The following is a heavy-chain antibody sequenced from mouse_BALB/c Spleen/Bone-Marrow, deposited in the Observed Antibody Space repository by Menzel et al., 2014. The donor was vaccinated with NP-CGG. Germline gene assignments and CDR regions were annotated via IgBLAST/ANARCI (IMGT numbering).Heavy chain of an antibody. Sequence: QLQESGPELVKPGASVKMSCKASGYTFASYVMHWVKQKPGQGLEWIGYINPYNDGTKYNEKFKGKATLTSGKSSSTAYMELSSLTSEDSAVYYCARREDGYGTFYWYFDVWGAGTTVTVSS. CDR3: ARREDGYGTFYWYFDV. V-gene: IGHV1-14*01. CDR2: INPYNDGT. J-gene: IGHJ1*01. D-gene: IGHD2-2*01. CDR1: GYTFASYV.